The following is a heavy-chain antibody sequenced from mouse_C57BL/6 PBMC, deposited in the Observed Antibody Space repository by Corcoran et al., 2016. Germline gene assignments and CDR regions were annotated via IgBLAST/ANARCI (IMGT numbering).Heavy chain of an antibody. CDR3: ARWGYTVYDENAY. Sequence: QVQLQQSGAELARPGASVKLSGKASGYTFTSYGISWVKQRTGQGLEWIGENYPRSGNTYYNEKFKGKATLTADKSSSTAYMELRSLTSEDSAVYFCARWGYTVYDENAYWGQGTLVTVSA. CDR2: NYPRSGNT. J-gene: IGHJ3*01. CDR1: GYTFTSYG. D-gene: IGHD2-12*01. V-gene: IGHV1-81*01.